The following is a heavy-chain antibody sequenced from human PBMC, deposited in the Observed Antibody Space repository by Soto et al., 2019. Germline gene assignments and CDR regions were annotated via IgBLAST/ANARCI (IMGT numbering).Heavy chain of an antibody. V-gene: IGHV3-66*04. Sequence: DVHLMESGGGLVQPEGSLRLSCAASGFSVSDYYMTWVRQAPGEGLDWVAVVYIGGSTYYADAVRGRFTISRDTSKNTVSLQMNSLRAEDTAVDYCARQPRRDEGRFYYYYYMDVWGNGATVTVSS. J-gene: IGHJ6*03. CDR3: ARQPRRDEGRFYYYYYMDV. CDR1: GFSVSDYY. CDR2: VYIGGST.